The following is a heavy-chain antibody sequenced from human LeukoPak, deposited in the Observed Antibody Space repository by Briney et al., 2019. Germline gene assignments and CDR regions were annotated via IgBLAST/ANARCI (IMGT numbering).Heavy chain of an antibody. D-gene: IGHD1-1*01. Sequence: ASVKVSCKASGYSFTSYAMHWVRRVPGQRLEWMGWINAGNGDTKYSQKFQGRVTIARDTSASIAYMELSSLRSEDTAVYYCARDRGGTGDFDYWGQGTLVTVSS. CDR3: ARDRGGTGDFDY. V-gene: IGHV1-3*01. J-gene: IGHJ4*02. CDR1: GYSFTSYA. CDR2: INAGNGDT.